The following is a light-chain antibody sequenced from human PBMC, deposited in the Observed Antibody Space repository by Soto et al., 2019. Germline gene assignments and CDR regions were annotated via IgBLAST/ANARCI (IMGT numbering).Light chain of an antibody. CDR3: SSYTSSSTYV. Sequence: QSVLTQPASVSGSPGQSLTISCIGTSSDVGGYNYVSWYQHHPGNAPKLIIYEVSNRPSGVSNRFSGPKSANTASLTISGLQADDEADYYCSSYTSSSTYVFGIGTKVTV. CDR2: EVS. CDR1: SSDVGGYNY. J-gene: IGLJ1*01. V-gene: IGLV2-14*01.